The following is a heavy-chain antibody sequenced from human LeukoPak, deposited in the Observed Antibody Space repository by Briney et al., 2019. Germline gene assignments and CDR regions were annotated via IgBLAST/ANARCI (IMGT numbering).Heavy chain of an antibody. CDR3: ARRPYSSGWYVRYFDL. Sequence: SETLSLTCTVSGGSISSYYWSWIRQPPGTGLEWIGYINYSGSTNYNPSLKSRVTISVDTSKNQFSLKLSSVTAADTAVYYCARRPYSSGWYVRYFDLWGRGTLVTVSS. J-gene: IGHJ2*01. CDR1: GGSISSYY. V-gene: IGHV4-59*12. CDR2: INYSGST. D-gene: IGHD6-19*01.